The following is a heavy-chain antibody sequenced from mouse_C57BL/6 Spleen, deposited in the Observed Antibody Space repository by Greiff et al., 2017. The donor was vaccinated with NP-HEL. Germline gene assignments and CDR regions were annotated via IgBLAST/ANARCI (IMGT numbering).Heavy chain of an antibody. Sequence: VQMQQEGPGRVQPSQSLSITCTVAGGQGRREGGEGGGRCPGRGLEVLGVVGSGGSNDTNAAFISRLSSSKDNSKSQVFFKMISLQADDTAIYYCARNNPPPDGYFDYWGQGTTLTVSS. V-gene: IGHV2-2*01. CDR1: GGQGRREG. D-gene: IGHD2-3*01. J-gene: IGHJ2*01. CDR3: ARNNPPPDGYFDY. CDR2: VGSGGSN.